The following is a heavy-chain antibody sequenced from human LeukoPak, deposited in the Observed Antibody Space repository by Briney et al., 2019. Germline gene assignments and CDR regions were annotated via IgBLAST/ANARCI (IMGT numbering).Heavy chain of an antibody. CDR3: ARVPTVTFFDY. V-gene: IGHV4-39*01. Sequence: SETLSLTCTVSGGSISSSSYYWGWIRQPPGKGLEWIGSIYYSASTYYNPSLKSRVTISVDTSKNQFSLKLSSVTAADTAVYYCARVPTVTFFDYWGQGTLVTVSS. J-gene: IGHJ4*02. CDR1: GGSISSSSYY. D-gene: IGHD4-17*01. CDR2: IYYSAST.